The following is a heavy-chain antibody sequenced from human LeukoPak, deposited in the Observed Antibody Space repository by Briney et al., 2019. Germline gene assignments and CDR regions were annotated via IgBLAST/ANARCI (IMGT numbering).Heavy chain of an antibody. CDR1: GGSFSGYY. V-gene: IGHV4-34*01. D-gene: IGHD2-2*01. CDR3: ARVKGYCSSTSCYRGWFDP. J-gene: IGHJ5*02. Sequence: SETLSLTCAVYGGSFSGYYWSWIRQPPGKGLEWIGEINHSGSTNYNPSLKSRVTISVDTSKNQFSLKLSSVTAADTAVYYCARVKGYCSSTSCYRGWFDPWGQGTLVNVSS. CDR2: INHSGST.